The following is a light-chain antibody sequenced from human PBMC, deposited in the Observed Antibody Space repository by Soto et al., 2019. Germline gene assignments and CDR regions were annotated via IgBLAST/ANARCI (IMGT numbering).Light chain of an antibody. V-gene: IGLV2-14*02. Sequence: QSALAQPASVSGSPGQSITISCTGTSSDVGSYNLVSWYQQHPGKAPKLMIYEVSYRPSGVSNRFSGSKSGNTASLTISGLQAEDEADYYCSSYTTSNTLVFGTGTKLTVL. CDR2: EVS. J-gene: IGLJ1*01. CDR3: SSYTTSNTLV. CDR1: SSDVGSYNL.